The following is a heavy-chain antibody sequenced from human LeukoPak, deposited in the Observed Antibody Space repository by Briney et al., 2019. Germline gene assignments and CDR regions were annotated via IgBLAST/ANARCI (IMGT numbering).Heavy chain of an antibody. Sequence: SETLSLTCAVYGGSFSGYYWSWIRQPPGKGLEWIGEINHSRSTNYNPSLKSRVTISVDTSKNQFSLKLSSVTAADTAVYYCAKGWLFGRYYFDYWGQGTLVTVSS. D-gene: IGHD3-22*01. J-gene: IGHJ4*02. CDR1: GGSFSGYY. CDR3: AKGWLFGRYYFDY. V-gene: IGHV4-34*01. CDR2: INHSRST.